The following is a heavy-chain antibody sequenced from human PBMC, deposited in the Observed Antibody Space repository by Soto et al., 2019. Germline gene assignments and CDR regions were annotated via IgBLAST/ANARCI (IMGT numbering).Heavy chain of an antibody. D-gene: IGHD6-19*01. CDR2: ISGSGGST. V-gene: IGHV3-23*01. CDR1: GFTFSSYA. CDR3: SISPVAGTLVYFPH. J-gene: IGHJ1*01. Sequence: GGSLRLSCAASGFTFSSYAMSWVRQAPGKGLEWVSAISGSGGSTYYADSVKGRFTISRDNSKNTLYLQMNSLRAEDTAVYYYSISPVAGTLVYFPHXGQGTLVTVSS.